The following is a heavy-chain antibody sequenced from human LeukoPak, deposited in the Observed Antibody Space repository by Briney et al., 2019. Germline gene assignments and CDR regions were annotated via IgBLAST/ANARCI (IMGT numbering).Heavy chain of an antibody. V-gene: IGHV3-23*01. CDR3: AKAELGVDTFFDY. J-gene: IGHJ4*02. CDR2: LSGSGAGT. CDR1: GFTFSDYA. D-gene: IGHD3-3*01. Sequence: PGGSLRLSSAASGFTFSDYALGWVRQAPGRGLEWVATLSGSGAGTYYSDSVQGRFTISRDNSKRTLFLQMNSLRAEDTAFYYCAKAELGVDTFFDYWGQGTLVTVSS.